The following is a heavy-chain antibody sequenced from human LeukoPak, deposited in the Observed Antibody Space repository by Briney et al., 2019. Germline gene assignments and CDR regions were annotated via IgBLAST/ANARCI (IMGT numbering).Heavy chain of an antibody. Sequence: SETLSLTCAVSGDSISGYYWTWIRQPPGKGLEWIGYYSGGTNYNPSLKSRVTISIDTSRNQFSLKLSSVTAADTAVYYCARHTLNYFDPWGQGTLVTVSS. CDR2: YSGGT. J-gene: IGHJ5*02. CDR3: ARHTLNYFDP. CDR1: GDSISGYY. D-gene: IGHD4-11*01. V-gene: IGHV4-59*08.